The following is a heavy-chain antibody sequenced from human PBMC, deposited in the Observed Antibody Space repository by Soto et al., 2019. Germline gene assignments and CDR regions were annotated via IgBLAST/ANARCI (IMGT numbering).Heavy chain of an antibody. CDR3: ARDADYGDFPRPGDY. CDR1: GFTFSSYG. CDR2: IWYDGSNK. Sequence: QVQLVESGGGVVQPGRSLRLSCAASGFTFSSYGMHWVRQAPGKGLEWVAVIWYDGSNKYYADSVKGRFTISRDNSKNTLYLQMNSLRAEDTAVYYCARDADYGDFPRPGDYWGQGTLVTVSS. D-gene: IGHD4-17*01. J-gene: IGHJ4*02. V-gene: IGHV3-33*01.